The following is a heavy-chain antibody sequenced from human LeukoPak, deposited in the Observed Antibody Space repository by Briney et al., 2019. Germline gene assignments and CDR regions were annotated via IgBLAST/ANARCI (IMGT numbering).Heavy chain of an antibody. CDR2: IYYSGST. D-gene: IGHD3-22*01. V-gene: IGHV4-59*01. CDR1: GGSISSYY. CDR3: ARVVDYYDSSGYHNGDWLDP. J-gene: IGHJ5*02. Sequence: SETLSLTCTVSGGSISSYYWSWIRQPPGKGLEWIGYIYYSGSTNYNPSLKSRVTISVDTSKNQFSLKLSSVTAADTAVYYCARVVDYYDSSGYHNGDWLDPWGQGTLVTVSS.